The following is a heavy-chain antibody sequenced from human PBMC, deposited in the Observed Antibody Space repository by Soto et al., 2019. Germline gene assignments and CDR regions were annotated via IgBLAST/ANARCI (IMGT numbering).Heavy chain of an antibody. CDR2: IYPGDSDT. Sequence: GESLKISCKGSGYSFTSYWIGWVRQMPGKGLEWMGIIYPGDSDTRYSPSFQGQVTISADKSISTAYLQWSSLKASDTAMYYCAKLTRLYGSGSPWMGMDVWGQGTTVTVSS. J-gene: IGHJ6*02. D-gene: IGHD3-10*01. CDR3: AKLTRLYGSGSPWMGMDV. CDR1: GYSFTSYW. V-gene: IGHV5-51*01.